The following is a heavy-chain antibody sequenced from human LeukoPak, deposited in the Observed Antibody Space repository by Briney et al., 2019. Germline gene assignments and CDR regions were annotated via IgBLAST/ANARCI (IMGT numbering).Heavy chain of an antibody. J-gene: IGHJ4*02. CDR2: IYTSGST. CDR3: ARVSGSYRWYFDY. V-gene: IGHV4-61*02. D-gene: IGHD1-26*01. CDR1: GGSISSGSYY. Sequence: SETLSLTCTVSGGSISSGSYYWSWIRQPAGKGLERIGRIYTSGSTNYNPSLKSRVTISVDTSENQFSLKLSSVTAADTAVYYCARVSGSYRWYFDYWGQGTLVTVSS.